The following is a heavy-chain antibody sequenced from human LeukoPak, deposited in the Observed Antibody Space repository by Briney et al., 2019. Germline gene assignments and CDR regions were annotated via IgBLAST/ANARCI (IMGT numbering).Heavy chain of an antibody. D-gene: IGHD3-22*01. CDR2: FNPNSGGT. V-gene: IGHV1-2*02. J-gene: IGHJ4*02. Sequence: GASVKVSCKASGYTFTDYYIHWVRQAPGQGLEWMGWFNPNSGGTNYAQEFQGRVTMTRDTSISTAYMELSRLRSDDTAVYYCAREYYFDNSGYYGVGDYWGQGTLVTVSS. CDR1: GYTFTDYY. CDR3: AREYYFDNSGYYGVGDY.